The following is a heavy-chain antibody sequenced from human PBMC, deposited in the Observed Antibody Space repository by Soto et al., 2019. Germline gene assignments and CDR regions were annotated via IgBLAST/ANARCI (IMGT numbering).Heavy chain of an antibody. CDR3: ARADYHMDV. CDR2: IWYDGSNK. D-gene: IGHD3-10*01. V-gene: IGHV3-33*01. Sequence: QVPLVESGGGVVQPGRSLRLSCVASGFTFSDYGMHWVRQAPGKGLEWVAVIWYDGSNKYYADSVKGRFTISRDNSKNTVYLQMNGLRAEDTAVYFCARADYHMDVWGKGTTVTVSS. CDR1: GFTFSDYG. J-gene: IGHJ6*03.